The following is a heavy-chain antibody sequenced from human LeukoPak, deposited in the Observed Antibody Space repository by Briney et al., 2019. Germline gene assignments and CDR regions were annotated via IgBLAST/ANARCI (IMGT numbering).Heavy chain of an antibody. J-gene: IGHJ4*02. CDR3: AAISGSFEYLDY. Sequence: GGSLRLSCAASGFTFSSYAVSWVRQAPGKGLEWVSGISASGGATYSAESVRGRFTISRDNSKNTLYLQMNSLRVDDTAAYYCAAISGSFEYLDYWGQGTLVTVSS. D-gene: IGHD1-26*01. V-gene: IGHV3-23*01. CDR2: ISASGGAT. CDR1: GFTFSSYA.